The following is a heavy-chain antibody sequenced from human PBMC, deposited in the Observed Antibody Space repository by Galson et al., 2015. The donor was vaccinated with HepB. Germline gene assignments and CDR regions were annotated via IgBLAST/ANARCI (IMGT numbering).Heavy chain of an antibody. V-gene: IGHV3-21*01. CDR1: GFTFSSYS. D-gene: IGHD3-16*01. J-gene: IGHJ2*01. Sequence: SLRLSCAASGFTFSSYSMNWVRQAPGKGLEWVSSITSSSGYIYYADSVKGRFTISRDNAKNSPYLQMNSLRAEDTAVYYCARDGGTDWLFRYFDLWGRGTLVTVSS. CDR3: ARDGGTDWLFRYFDL. CDR2: ITSSSGYI.